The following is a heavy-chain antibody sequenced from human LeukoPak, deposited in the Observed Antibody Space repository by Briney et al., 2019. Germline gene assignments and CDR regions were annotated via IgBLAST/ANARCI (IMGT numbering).Heavy chain of an antibody. CDR2: INPNSGDT. J-gene: IGHJ3*02. CDR3: AGHWGSNDAFDI. D-gene: IGHD7-27*01. V-gene: IGHV1-2*02. Sequence: GASVKVSCKASGYIFTGYYMHWVRQAPGQGLEWMGWINPNSGDTNYAQKFQGRVTMTRDTSISTAYMELSRLRSDDTAVYYCAGHWGSNDAFDIWGQGTMVTVSS. CDR1: GYIFTGYY.